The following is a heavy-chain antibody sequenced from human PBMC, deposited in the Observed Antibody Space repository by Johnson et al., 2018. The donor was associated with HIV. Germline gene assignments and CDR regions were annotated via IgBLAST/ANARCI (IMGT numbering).Heavy chain of an antibody. D-gene: IGHD1-26*01. Sequence: QMQLVESGGGVVQPGGSLRLSCAASGFTFSNYGMHWVRQAPGKGLEWVAFIRYDGSNKYYADSVKGRFSISRDNSKNTLYLQMNNLRAEDTAVYYCATFGGGSFHAFDIWGQGTKVTVSS. CDR1: GFTFSNYG. V-gene: IGHV3-30*02. CDR2: IRYDGSNK. J-gene: IGHJ3*02. CDR3: ATFGGGSFHAFDI.